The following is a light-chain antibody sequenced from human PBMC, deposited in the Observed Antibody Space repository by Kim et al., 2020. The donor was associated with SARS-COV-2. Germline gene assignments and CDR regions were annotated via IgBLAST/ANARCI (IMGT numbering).Light chain of an antibody. Sequence: NVLTQSPATLSLSPGERATLSCRASQSVSSYLAWYQQKPGQAPRLLIYDASNRAAGIPARFSGSGSGTDFTLTISSLEPEDFAVYYCQQRSTWTFGQGTKLEI. V-gene: IGKV3-11*01. CDR2: DAS. J-gene: IGKJ1*01. CDR1: QSVSSY. CDR3: QQRSTWT.